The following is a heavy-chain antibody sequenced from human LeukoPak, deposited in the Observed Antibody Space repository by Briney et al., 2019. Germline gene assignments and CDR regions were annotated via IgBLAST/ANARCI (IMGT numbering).Heavy chain of an antibody. D-gene: IGHD5-18*01. CDR1: GYILTNNW. J-gene: IGHJ4*02. CDR3: ASGYSYGRFDY. CDR2: IYPGDSDT. Sequence: PGESLKISCKISGYILTNNWIGWVRQVPGKGLEWMGLIYPGDSDTRYSPSFQGQVTISADKSISTAYLQWSSLKASDTAMYYCASGYSYGRFDYWGQGTLVTVSS. V-gene: IGHV5-51*01.